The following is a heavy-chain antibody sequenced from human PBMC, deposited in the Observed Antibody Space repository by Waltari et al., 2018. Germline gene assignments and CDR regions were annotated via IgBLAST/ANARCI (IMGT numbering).Heavy chain of an antibody. CDR2: ISYDGTNK. V-gene: IGHV3-30*18. CDR1: GLVFSSYG. CDR3: AKDILYDSLRRDIYHGVDV. J-gene: IGHJ6*02. Sequence: VQLVESGGGVVQPGRSLGLSFTASGLVFSSYGLPWVPQAPGKGLVWVAIISYDGTNKYYADSVKGRFTISRDNSKNTVSLEMNSLRAEDTAVYYCAKDILYDSLRRDIYHGVDVWGQGTTVTVSS. D-gene: IGHD3-22*01.